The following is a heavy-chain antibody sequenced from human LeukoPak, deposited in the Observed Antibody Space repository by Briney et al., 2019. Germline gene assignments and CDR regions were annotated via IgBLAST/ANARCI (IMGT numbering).Heavy chain of an antibody. CDR3: ARDRTYFYDSGSSGPHYFDY. CDR1: GFTFSNYA. J-gene: IGHJ4*02. V-gene: IGHV3-30*01. CDR2: ISYDGTIE. Sequence: GGSRRLSCAASGFTFSNYALHWVRQAPGKGLEWVAVISYDGTIEYHADSVKGRFTISRDSSKNTLYLQMNSLRAEDTAVYYCARDRTYFYDSGSSGPHYFDYWGQGTLVTVSS. D-gene: IGHD3-10*01.